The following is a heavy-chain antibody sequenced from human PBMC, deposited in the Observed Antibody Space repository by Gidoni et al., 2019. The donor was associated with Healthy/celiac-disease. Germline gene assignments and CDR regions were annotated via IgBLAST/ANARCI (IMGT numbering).Heavy chain of an antibody. CDR2: IYTSGST. D-gene: IGHD6-13*01. CDR3: AREVTGYSSSWPDY. CDR1: GGSLSSGSYY. J-gene: IGHJ4*02. Sequence: QVQLQESGPGLVKPSPTLSLTCTVSGGSLSSGSYYWSWIRQPAGKGLECIGRIYTSGSTNYNPSLKSRVTISVDTSKNQFSLKLSSVTAADTAVYYCAREVTGYSSSWPDYWGQGTLVTVSS. V-gene: IGHV4-61*02.